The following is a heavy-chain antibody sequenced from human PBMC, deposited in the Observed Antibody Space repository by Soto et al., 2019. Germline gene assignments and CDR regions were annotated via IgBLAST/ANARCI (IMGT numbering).Heavy chain of an antibody. CDR1: GGSISSGGYS. J-gene: IGHJ6*02. D-gene: IGHD4-17*01. V-gene: IGHV4-30-2*01. CDR3: ARAHYGDYGYGMDV. CDR2: IYHSGTT. Sequence: QLQLQESGSGLVKPSQTLSLTCAVSGGSISSGGYSWSWIRQPPGKGLEWIGYIYHSGTTYYNPSLKSGVTISVGRSKTQFSRKLSSVTAADTAVYYCARAHYGDYGYGMDVWGQGTTVTVSS.